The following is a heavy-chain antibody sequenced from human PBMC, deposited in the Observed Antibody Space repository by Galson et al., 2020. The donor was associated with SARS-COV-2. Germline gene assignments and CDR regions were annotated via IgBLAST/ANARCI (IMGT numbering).Heavy chain of an antibody. CDR2: IWYDGSNK. Sequence: GGSLRLSCAASGFTFSSYGMHWVRQAPGKGLEWVAVIWYDGSNKYYADSVKGRFTISRDNSKNTLYLQMNSLRAEDTAVYYCARLLSYYYGMDVWVQGTTVTVSS. J-gene: IGHJ6*02. CDR1: GFTFSSYG. V-gene: IGHV3-33*01. CDR3: ARLLSYYYGMDV.